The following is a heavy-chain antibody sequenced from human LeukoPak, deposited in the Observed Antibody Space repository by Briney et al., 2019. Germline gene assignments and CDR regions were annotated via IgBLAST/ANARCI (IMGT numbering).Heavy chain of an antibody. V-gene: IGHV4-38-2*02. Sequence: PSETLSLTCTVSGYSISSGYYWGWIRQPPGKGLEWIGSIYHSGSTYYNPSLKSRVTISVDTSKNQFSLKLSSVTAADTAVYYCAKVGSGWSYFDYWGQGTLVTVSS. D-gene: IGHD6-19*01. CDR1: GYSISSGYY. CDR3: AKVGSGWSYFDY. CDR2: IYHSGST. J-gene: IGHJ4*02.